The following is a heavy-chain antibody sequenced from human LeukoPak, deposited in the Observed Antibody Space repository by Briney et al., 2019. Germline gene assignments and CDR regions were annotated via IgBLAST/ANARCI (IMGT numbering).Heavy chain of an antibody. Sequence: GSLRLSCAASGFTFSSYSMNWVRQAPGKGLEWVSSISSSSSYIYYADSVKGRFTISRDNAKNSLYLQMNSLRAEDTAVYYCAREVDTAMVYFDYWGQGTLVTVSS. CDR2: ISSSSSYI. D-gene: IGHD5-18*01. CDR3: AREVDTAMVYFDY. V-gene: IGHV3-21*01. J-gene: IGHJ4*02. CDR1: GFTFSSYS.